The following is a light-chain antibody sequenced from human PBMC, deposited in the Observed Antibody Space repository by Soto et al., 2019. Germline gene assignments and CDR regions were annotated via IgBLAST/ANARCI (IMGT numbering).Light chain of an antibody. CDR3: SSYTSSRTYVV. V-gene: IGLV2-14*01. CDR1: SSDVGGYNY. Sequence: QSALTQLGSVSGSPGQWITISCSGTSSDVGGYNYVSLYQQHPGKAHKLMIYDVSNRPSGVSNRFSGSKSGNTASLTISGLQAEDEDDYYCSSYTSSRTYVVFGGGTKLAVL. CDR2: DVS. J-gene: IGLJ2*01.